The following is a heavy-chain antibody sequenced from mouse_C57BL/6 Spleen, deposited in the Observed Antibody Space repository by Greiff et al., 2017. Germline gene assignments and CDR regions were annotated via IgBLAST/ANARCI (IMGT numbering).Heavy chain of an antibody. CDR2: ISYDGSN. V-gene: IGHV3-6*01. Sequence: VQLQQSGPGLVKPSQSLSLTCSVTGYSITSGYYWNWIRQFPGNKLEWMGYISYDGSNNYNPSLKNRISITRDTSKNQFFLKLNSVTTEDTATYYCARILGWWGQGTLVTVSA. J-gene: IGHJ3*02. CDR3: ARILGW. CDR1: GYSITSGYY.